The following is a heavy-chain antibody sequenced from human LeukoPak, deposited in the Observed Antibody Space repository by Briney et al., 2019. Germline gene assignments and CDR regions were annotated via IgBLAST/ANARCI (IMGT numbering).Heavy chain of an antibody. D-gene: IGHD1-7*01. Sequence: GGSLRLSCAASSYIFSDAWMNWVRQAPGKGLEWVGRIETKAHGGTTKYAAPVKGRFTISRDDSKSTLYLQMNSLKIEDTAVYYCTTDEDWNYARKDVWGQGATVIVSS. J-gene: IGHJ6*02. CDR2: IETKAHGGTT. V-gene: IGHV3-15*07. CDR1: SYIFSDAW. CDR3: TTDEDWNYARKDV.